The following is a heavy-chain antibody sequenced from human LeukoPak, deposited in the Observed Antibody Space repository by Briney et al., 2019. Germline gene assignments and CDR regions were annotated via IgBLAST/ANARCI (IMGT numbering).Heavy chain of an antibody. CDR1: GGSIGSGGYS. V-gene: IGHV4-30-2*01. J-gene: IGHJ3*01. CDR2: IYHSGST. Sequence: SETLSLTCAVSGGSIGSGGYSWSWIRQPPGKGLEWIGYIYHSGSTYYNPSLKSRVTISVDRSKNQFSLKLSSVTAADTAVYYCASATTYYDILTGYLDAFDVWGQGTMVTVSS. D-gene: IGHD3-9*01. CDR3: ASATTYYDILTGYLDAFDV.